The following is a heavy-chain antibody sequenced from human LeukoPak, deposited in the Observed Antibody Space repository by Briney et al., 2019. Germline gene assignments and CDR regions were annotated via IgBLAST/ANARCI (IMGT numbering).Heavy chain of an antibody. D-gene: IGHD3-3*01. Sequence: SETLSLTCAVSGGSISSSNWWSWVRQPPGKGLEWIGEIYHSGSTNYNPSLKSRVTISVDKSKNQFSLKLTSVTAADTAVYYCARHLYFSRAGRHLHYYDFWGPGSLVTVSS. J-gene: IGHJ4*02. CDR2: IYHSGST. CDR1: GGSISSSNW. V-gene: IGHV4-4*02. CDR3: ARHLYFSRAGRHLHYYDF.